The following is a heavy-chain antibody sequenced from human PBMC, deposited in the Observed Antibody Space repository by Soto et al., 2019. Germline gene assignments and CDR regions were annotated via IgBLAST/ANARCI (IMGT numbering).Heavy chain of an antibody. D-gene: IGHD6-13*01. CDR1: GYTFTSYD. V-gene: IGHV1-8*01. CDR3: ASGGEAAAGIDY. J-gene: IGHJ4*02. CDR2: MNPNSGNT. Sequence: ASVKVSCKASGYTFTSYDINWVRQATGQGLEWMGWMNPNSGNTGYAQKFQGRVTMTRNTSISTAYMELSSLRSEDTAVYYCASGGEAAAGIDYWGQGTLVTVSS.